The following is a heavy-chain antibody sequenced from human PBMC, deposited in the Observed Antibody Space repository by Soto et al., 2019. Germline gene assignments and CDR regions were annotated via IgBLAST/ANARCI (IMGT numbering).Heavy chain of an antibody. CDR2: INPATGAA. J-gene: IGHJ4*03. D-gene: IGHD3-3*01. V-gene: IGHV1-2*02. CDR1: GYPVTAYY. Sequence: QLHLVQSGAVVKKPGASVTVSCSASGYPVTAYYMHWVRQAPGRGLEWMGGINPATGAAKYTQTLQGRVNRSSYTSPSTVLMELRGMTFEDTAIFYCARGGGVGVAGSAGVDMWGQWTVVTVSS. CDR3: ARGGGVGVAGSAGVDM.